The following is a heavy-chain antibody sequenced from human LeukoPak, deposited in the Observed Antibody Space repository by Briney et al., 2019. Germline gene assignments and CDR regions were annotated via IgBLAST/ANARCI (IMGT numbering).Heavy chain of an antibody. Sequence: PSETPSLTCTVSGGSISSYYWGWIRQPPGKGLEWIGSIYYSGSTYYNPSLKSRVTISVDTSKNQFSLKLSSVTAADTAVYYCATHYGSGSYYLNYFDYWGQGTLVTASS. CDR2: IYYSGST. V-gene: IGHV4-39*05. CDR1: GGSISSYY. D-gene: IGHD3-10*01. J-gene: IGHJ4*02. CDR3: ATHYGSGSYYLNYFDY.